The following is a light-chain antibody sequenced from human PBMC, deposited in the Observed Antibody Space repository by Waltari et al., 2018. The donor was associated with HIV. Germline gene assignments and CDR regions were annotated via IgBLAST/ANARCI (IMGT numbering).Light chain of an antibody. V-gene: IGLV1-40*01. CDR3: QSYDSSLSGWV. Sequence: QYVLTQPPSVTRALGQRASISCSGGSSNIWSGYVVHRYQQFPGRAPKVFTYANTNRPSGVPDRFSGSKSCYSASLVITGLQAEDDADYYFQSYDSSLSGWVFGGGTKLTVL. J-gene: IGLJ3*02. CDR1: SSNIWSGYV. CDR2: ANT.